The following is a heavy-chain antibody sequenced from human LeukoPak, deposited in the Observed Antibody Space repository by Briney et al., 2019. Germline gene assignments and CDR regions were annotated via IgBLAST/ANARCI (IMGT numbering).Heavy chain of an antibody. D-gene: IGHD6-13*01. CDR3: ARDRHIAAAVYYYYMDV. J-gene: IGHJ6*03. CDR2: INAYNGNT. Sequence: ASVKVSCXASGYTFTSYIISWVRQAPGQGLVWMGWINAYNGNTDYAQRVQGRVTMTTDTSTSTPYMELRSLRSDDTAVYYCARDRHIAAAVYYYYMDVWGKGTPVTVSS. CDR1: GYTFTSYI. V-gene: IGHV1-18*01.